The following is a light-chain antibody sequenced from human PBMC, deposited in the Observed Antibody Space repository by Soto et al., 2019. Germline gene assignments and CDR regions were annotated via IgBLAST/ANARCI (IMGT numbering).Light chain of an antibody. CDR1: QSISRY. Sequence: DIQMNQSPSSLSASVGDRVSITCRASQSISRYLNWYQQKPGKAPKLLISAASSLQSGVPSRFSGSGSGTDFTLTITSLQPDDFATYYCQRSDSIPPAFGGGTKVDIK. CDR2: AAS. CDR3: QRSDSIPPA. J-gene: IGKJ4*01. V-gene: IGKV1-39*01.